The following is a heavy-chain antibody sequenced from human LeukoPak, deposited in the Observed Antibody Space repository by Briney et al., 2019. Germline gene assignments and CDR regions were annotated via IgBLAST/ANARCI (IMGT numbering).Heavy chain of an antibody. D-gene: IGHD3-10*01. Sequence: PGGSLRLSRAASGFTFDDYGMSWVRQAPGRGLEWVSGINWNGGSTGYADSVKGRFTISRDNAKNSLYLQMNSLRAEDTALYYCARAETRLWFGELGHWGQGTLVTVSS. CDR3: ARAETRLWFGELGH. J-gene: IGHJ4*02. CDR1: GFTFDDYG. CDR2: INWNGGST. V-gene: IGHV3-20*04.